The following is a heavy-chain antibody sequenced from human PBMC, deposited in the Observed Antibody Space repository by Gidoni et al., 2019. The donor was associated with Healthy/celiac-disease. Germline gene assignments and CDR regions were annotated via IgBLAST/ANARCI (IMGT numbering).Heavy chain of an antibody. V-gene: IGHV4-34*01. Sequence: QVQLQQWGAGLLKPSETLSLTCAVYGGSFSGYYWRWIRQPPGKGLEWIGEINHSGSTNYNPSLKSRVTISVDTSKNQFSLKLSSVTAADTAVYYCARGHSPTPSYGYSSGWYGGTVRFYFDYWGQGTLVTVSS. D-gene: IGHD6-19*01. CDR2: INHSGST. CDR1: GGSFSGYY. CDR3: ARGHSPTPSYGYSSGWYGGTVRFYFDY. J-gene: IGHJ4*02.